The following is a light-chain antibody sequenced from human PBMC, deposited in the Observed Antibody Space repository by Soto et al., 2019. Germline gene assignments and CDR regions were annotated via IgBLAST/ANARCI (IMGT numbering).Light chain of an antibody. Sequence: EIVLTQSPATLSLSPGERATLSFMASQYITIYLAWYQQKPGQAPRLLIYDASNRATGIPARFSGGGSGTDFTLTISSLEPDDFAVYYCQQRADWPITLGQGTRLEIK. CDR1: QYITIY. J-gene: IGKJ5*01. V-gene: IGKV3-11*01. CDR2: DAS. CDR3: QQRADWPIT.